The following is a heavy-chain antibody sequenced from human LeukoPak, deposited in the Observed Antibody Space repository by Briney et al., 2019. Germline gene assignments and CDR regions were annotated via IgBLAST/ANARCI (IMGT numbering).Heavy chain of an antibody. J-gene: IGHJ4*02. CDR1: GFTFSSYE. CDR2: IWYDGSNK. D-gene: IGHD3-22*01. CDR3: ASAYDSSGYYYPDRY. Sequence: GGSLRLSCAASGFTFSSYEMNWVRQAPGKGLEWVAVIWYDGSNKYYADSVKGRFTISRDNSKNTLYLQMNSLRAEDTAVYYCASAYDSSGYYYPDRYWGQGTLVTVSS. V-gene: IGHV3-33*08.